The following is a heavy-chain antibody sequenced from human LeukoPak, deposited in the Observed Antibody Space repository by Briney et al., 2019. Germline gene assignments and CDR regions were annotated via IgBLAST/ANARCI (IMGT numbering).Heavy chain of an antibody. Sequence: PSETLSLTYAVYGGPFSGYYWSWIRQPPGKGLEWIGEINHSGSTNYNPSLKSRVTISVDTSKNQFSLKLSSVTAADTAVYYCACPSRDGYNCLDYWGQGTLVTVSS. CDR2: INHSGST. J-gene: IGHJ4*02. CDR3: ACPSRDGYNCLDY. D-gene: IGHD5-24*01. V-gene: IGHV4-34*01. CDR1: GGPFSGYY.